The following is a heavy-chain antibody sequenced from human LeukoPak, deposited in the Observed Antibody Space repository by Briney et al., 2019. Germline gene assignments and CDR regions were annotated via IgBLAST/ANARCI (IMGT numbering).Heavy chain of an antibody. CDR1: GFTFSSYW. J-gene: IGHJ4*02. Sequence: PGGSLRLSCAASGFTFSSYWMSWVRQAPGKGLEWVANIKQDGSEKYYVDSVKGRFTISRDNAKNSLYLQMNSLRAEDTAVYYCARLRAARYFFDYWAREPGSPSPQ. V-gene: IGHV3-7*01. CDR2: IKQDGSEK. CDR3: ARLRAARYFFDY. D-gene: IGHD6-6*01.